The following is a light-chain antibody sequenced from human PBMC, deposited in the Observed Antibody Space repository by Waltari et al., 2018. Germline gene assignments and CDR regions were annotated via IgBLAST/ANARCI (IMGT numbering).Light chain of an antibody. J-gene: IGLJ3*02. CDR2: VNSDGSH. CDR3: QTGGHGTWV. V-gene: IGLV4-69*01. CDR1: SGHITNV. Sequence: QLVLTQSPSASASLGASVTLTCTLSSGHITNVIAGLHKRPEKGPRFVMKVNSDGSHSKGDEIPYRFSGSSSGAERYLTISSLQSEDEADYYCQTGGHGTWVFGGGTKLTVL.